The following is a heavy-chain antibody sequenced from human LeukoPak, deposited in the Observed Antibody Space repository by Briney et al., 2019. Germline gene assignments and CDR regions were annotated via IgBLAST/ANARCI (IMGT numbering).Heavy chain of an antibody. J-gene: IGHJ3*02. Sequence: SVKVSCKASGGTFSSYAISWVRQAPGQGLEWMGGIIPIFGTANYAQKFQGRVTITADESTSTAYMELSSLRSEDTAVYYCARGTTIVSLPAHDAFDIWGQGTMVTVSS. CDR3: ARGTTIVSLPAHDAFDI. CDR2: IIPIFGTA. D-gene: IGHD1/OR15-1a*01. CDR1: GGTFSSYA. V-gene: IGHV1-69*13.